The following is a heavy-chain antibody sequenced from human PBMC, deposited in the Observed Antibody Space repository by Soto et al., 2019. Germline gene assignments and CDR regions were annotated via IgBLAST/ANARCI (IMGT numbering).Heavy chain of an antibody. CDR2: LWYDGSNK. CDR1: GFTFSSYG. J-gene: IGHJ5*02. V-gene: IGHV3-33*01. D-gene: IGHD3-10*01. CDR3: ARDRSVTGGFDP. Sequence: QVQLVESGGGVVQPGRSLRLSCAASGFTFSSYGMHWVRQAPGKGLEWVAVLWYDGSNKYYADSVKGRFTISRDNSKNTLYMQMNSLRADDTAVYYCARDRSVTGGFDPWGQGTLVTVSS.